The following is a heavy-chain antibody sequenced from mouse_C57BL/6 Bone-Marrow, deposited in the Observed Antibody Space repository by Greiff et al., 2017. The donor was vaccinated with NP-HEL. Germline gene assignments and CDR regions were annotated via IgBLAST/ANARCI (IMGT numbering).Heavy chain of an antibody. Sequence: EVQLQQSGPVLVKPGASVKMSCKASGYTFTDYYMNWVKQSHGKSLEWIGVINPYNGGTSYNQKFKGKATLTVDKSSSTAYMELNSLTSEDSAVYYWARDYGSSDWYFDVWGTGTTVTVSS. J-gene: IGHJ1*03. CDR1: GYTFTDYY. D-gene: IGHD1-1*01. V-gene: IGHV1-19*01. CDR3: ARDYGSSDWYFDV. CDR2: INPYNGGT.